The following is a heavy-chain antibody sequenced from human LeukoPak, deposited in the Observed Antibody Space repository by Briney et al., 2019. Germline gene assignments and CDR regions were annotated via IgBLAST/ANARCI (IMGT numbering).Heavy chain of an antibody. CDR3: AKYSSSWHFDY. Sequence: ASVKVSCKASGYTFTSYAMHWVRQAPGQRLEWMGWINTGNGNTKFSQKFQGRVTITRDTSASTAYKELSSLRSEDTAVYYCAKYSSSWHFDYWGQGTLVTVSS. J-gene: IGHJ4*02. CDR2: INTGNGNT. CDR1: GYTFTSYA. D-gene: IGHD6-13*01. V-gene: IGHV1-3*04.